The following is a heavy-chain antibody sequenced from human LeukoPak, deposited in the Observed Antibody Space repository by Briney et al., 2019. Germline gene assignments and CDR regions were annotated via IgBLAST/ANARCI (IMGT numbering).Heavy chain of an antibody. Sequence: GGSLRLSCGAPGITFSDYYMSWIRQAPGKGLEWLSYISNSGSSIYYADSVKGRFTVSRDNAKNSLYLQMNSLRAEDTAVYYCARGPGYSSSWYHLDIWGQGTMVTVSS. J-gene: IGHJ3*02. CDR2: ISNSGSSI. CDR3: ARGPGYSSSWYHLDI. CDR1: GITFSDYY. V-gene: IGHV3-11*01. D-gene: IGHD6-13*01.